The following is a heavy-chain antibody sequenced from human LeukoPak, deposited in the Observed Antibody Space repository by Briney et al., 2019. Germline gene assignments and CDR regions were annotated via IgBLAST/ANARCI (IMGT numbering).Heavy chain of an antibody. V-gene: IGHV3-30*04. Sequence: PGGSLRLSCAASGFTFSSYAMHWVRQAPGKGLEWVAVISYDGSNKYYADSVKGRFTISRDNSKNTLYLQMNSLRAEDTAVYYCARVGYGSGSYDPRWYFDLWGRGTLVTVSS. CDR1: GFTFSSYA. CDR3: ARVGYGSGSYDPRWYFDL. CDR2: ISYDGSNK. D-gene: IGHD3-10*01. J-gene: IGHJ2*01.